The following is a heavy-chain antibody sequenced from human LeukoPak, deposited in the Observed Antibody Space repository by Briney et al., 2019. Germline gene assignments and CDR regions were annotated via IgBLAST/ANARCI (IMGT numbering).Heavy chain of an antibody. Sequence: ASVKVSCKASGYTFTSYGISWVRQAPGQGLEWMGWISPYNGNTNYAQKLQGRVTMTTDTSTSTAYMELRSLRSDDTAVYYCARDFSIPPDHYDILTGYYPPFDYWGQGTLVTVSS. J-gene: IGHJ4*02. CDR1: GYTFTSYG. V-gene: IGHV1-18*01. CDR2: ISPYNGNT. CDR3: ARDFSIPPDHYDILTGYYPPFDY. D-gene: IGHD3-9*01.